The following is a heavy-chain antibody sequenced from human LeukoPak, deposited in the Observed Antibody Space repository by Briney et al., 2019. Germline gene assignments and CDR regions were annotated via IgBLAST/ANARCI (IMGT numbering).Heavy chain of an antibody. Sequence: PGGSLRLSLSASGFSFTNYDIDWVRQAPGKGLEWVAVISSDGSDHHYADSVKGRFTVSRDNSKNTLSLQMNSLRPEDTAVYYCATASHPIIVGHSYFDFWGQGTLVTFSS. CDR3: ATASHPIIVGHSYFDF. CDR1: GFSFTNYD. J-gene: IGHJ4*02. D-gene: IGHD1-26*01. CDR2: ISSDGSDH. V-gene: IGHV3-30*03.